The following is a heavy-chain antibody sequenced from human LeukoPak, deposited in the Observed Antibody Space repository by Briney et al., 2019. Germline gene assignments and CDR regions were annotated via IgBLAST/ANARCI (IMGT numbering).Heavy chain of an antibody. CDR1: GGSISSGGRY. J-gene: IGHJ4*02. Sequence: SETLSLTCTVSGGSISSGGRYWSWIRQHPGKGLEWIGYIYHSGSTYYKSSLKSRVTISIDTPKNQFSLKLSSVTAADTAVYYCARGFGMASMFGGVFDCWGQGTLVTVSS. D-gene: IGHD3-16*01. V-gene: IGHV4-31*03. CDR2: IYHSGST. CDR3: ARGFGMASMFGGVFDC.